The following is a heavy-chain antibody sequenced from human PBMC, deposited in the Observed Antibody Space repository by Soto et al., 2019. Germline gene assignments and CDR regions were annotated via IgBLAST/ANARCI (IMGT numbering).Heavy chain of an antibody. CDR2: IWYDGSNK. Sequence: QVQLVESGGGVVQPGRSLRLSCAASGFTFSSYGMHWVRQAPGKGLAWVAVIWYDGSNKYYADYVKGRITISRDNSKNPLYMKMNSLRAEDPTVYYCARDHCSGGSCSPHYYSYYGMDVWGQGTTVTVSS. J-gene: IGHJ6*02. CDR3: ARDHCSGGSCSPHYYSYYGMDV. D-gene: IGHD2-15*01. V-gene: IGHV3-33*01. CDR1: GFTFSSYG.